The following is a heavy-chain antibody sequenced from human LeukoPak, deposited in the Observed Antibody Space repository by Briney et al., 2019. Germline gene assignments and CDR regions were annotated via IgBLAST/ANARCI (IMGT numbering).Heavy chain of an antibody. CDR1: GFTVSSNY. CDR2: IHSGGST. CDR3: ARAGYYDSSGYPYYFDY. J-gene: IGHJ4*02. V-gene: IGHV3-53*01. Sequence: PGGSLRLSCAASGFTVSSNYMSWVRQAPGKGLEWVSVIHSGGSTYYADSVKGRFTISRDNSKNTLYLQMNSLRAEDTAVYYCARAGYYDSSGYPYYFDYWGQGTLVTVSS. D-gene: IGHD3-22*01.